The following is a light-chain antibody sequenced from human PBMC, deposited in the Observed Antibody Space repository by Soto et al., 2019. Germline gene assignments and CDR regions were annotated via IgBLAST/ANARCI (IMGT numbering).Light chain of an antibody. J-gene: IGLJ2*01. CDR3: CSYAGSNILV. Sequence: QSALTQPASVSGSPGQSTTISCTGTSSDVGSYNLVSWYQQYPGKAPKLMIYEVRKRPSGVSNRFSGSKSGNTASLTISGLQAEDEADYHCCSYAGSNILVFGGGTKLTVL. CDR1: SSDVGSYNL. CDR2: EVR. V-gene: IGLV2-23*02.